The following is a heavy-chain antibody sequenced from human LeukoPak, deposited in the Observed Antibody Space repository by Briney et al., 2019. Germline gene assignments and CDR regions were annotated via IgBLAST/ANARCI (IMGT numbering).Heavy chain of an antibody. CDR1: GFTFSSYA. V-gene: IGHV3-23*01. J-gene: IGHJ4*02. CDR2: ISGSGGST. D-gene: IGHD3-22*01. CDR3: AKFQSTYYDSSGYLYYFDY. Sequence: GGSLRLSCAASGFTFSSYAMSWVRQAPGKGLEWVSAISGSGGSTYYADSVKGRFTISRDNSKNTLYLQMNSLRAEDTAVYYCAKFQSTYYDSSGYLYYFDYWGQGTLVTVSS.